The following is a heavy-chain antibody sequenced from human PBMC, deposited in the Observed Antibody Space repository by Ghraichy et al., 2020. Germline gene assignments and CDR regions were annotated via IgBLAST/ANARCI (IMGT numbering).Heavy chain of an antibody. D-gene: IGHD3-16*02. Sequence: GGSLRLSCAASEFTFSNYAMHWVRQAPGKGLEWVAAMSYDGSDKYYADSLKGRLAISRDNFKNTLYLQMNSLRVEDTAVYYCARDGLDVWGSYRYIDYWGQGTLVTVSS. CDR3: ARDGLDVWGSYRYIDY. CDR1: EFTFSNYA. CDR2: MSYDGSDK. J-gene: IGHJ4*02. V-gene: IGHV3-30*09.